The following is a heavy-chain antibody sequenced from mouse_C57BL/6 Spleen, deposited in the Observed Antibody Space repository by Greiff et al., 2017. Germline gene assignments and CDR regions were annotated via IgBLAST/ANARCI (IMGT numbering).Heavy chain of an antibody. D-gene: IGHD2-3*01. CDR2: ISSGSSTI. CDR3: ARVVTTPWFAY. V-gene: IGHV5-17*01. Sequence: EVKLVESGGGLVKPGGSLKLSCAASGFTFSDYGMHWVRQAPEKGLEWVAYISSGSSTIYYADTVKGRSTISRDNATNTLFLQMTSLRSEDTAMYYCARVVTTPWFAYWGQGTLVTVSA. CDR1: GFTFSDYG. J-gene: IGHJ3*01.